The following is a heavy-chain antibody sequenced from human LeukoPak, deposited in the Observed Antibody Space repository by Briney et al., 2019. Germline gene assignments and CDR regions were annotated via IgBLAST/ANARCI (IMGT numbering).Heavy chain of an antibody. Sequence: SETLSLTCAVYGGSFSGYYWSWIRQPPGKGLEWIGSIYYSGSTYYNPSLKSRVTISQDTSKNQFSLRLSSVTAADTAVYYCSRGRAYFDRGQGTLVTVSS. CDR2: IYYSGST. J-gene: IGHJ4*02. CDR1: GGSFSGYY. D-gene: IGHD3-9*01. CDR3: SRGRAYFD. V-gene: IGHV4-34*01.